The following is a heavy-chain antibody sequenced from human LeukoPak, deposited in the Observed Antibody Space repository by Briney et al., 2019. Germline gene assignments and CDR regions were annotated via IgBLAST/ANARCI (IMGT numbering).Heavy chain of an antibody. Sequence: SETLSLTCAVYGGSFSGYYWSWIRQPPGKGLEWIGEINHSGSTNYNPSLKSRVTISVDTSKNQFSLKLSSVTAADTAVYYCARGRRVVVVAAGKWFDPWGQGTLVTVFS. J-gene: IGHJ5*02. CDR2: INHSGST. CDR3: ARGRRVVVVAAGKWFDP. V-gene: IGHV4-34*01. CDR1: GGSFSGYY. D-gene: IGHD2-15*01.